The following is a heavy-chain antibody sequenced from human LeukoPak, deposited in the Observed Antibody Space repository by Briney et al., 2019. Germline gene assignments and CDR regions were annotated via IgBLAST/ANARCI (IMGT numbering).Heavy chain of an antibody. V-gene: IGHV4-38-2*01. J-gene: IGHJ4*02. CDR3: ARGRGGGFASSSFDY. CDR1: NYSISSGYY. CDR2: IYHSGST. Sequence: SETLSLTRAVSNYSISSGYYWGWIRQPPGKGLEWIGSIYHSGSTYYNPSLKSRVTISADTSKNQFSLKLTSVTATDTAVYYCARGRGGGFASSSFDYWGQGTLVTVSS. D-gene: IGHD3-16*01.